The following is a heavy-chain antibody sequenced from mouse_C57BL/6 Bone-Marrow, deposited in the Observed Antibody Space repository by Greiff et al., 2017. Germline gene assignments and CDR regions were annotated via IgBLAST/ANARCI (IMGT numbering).Heavy chain of an antibody. V-gene: IGHV5-9*01. CDR2: ISGGGGNT. CDR1: GFTFSSYT. D-gene: IGHD2-1*01. Sequence: DVMLVESGGGLVKPGGSLKLSCAASGFTFSSYTMSWVRQTPEKRLEWVATISGGGGNTYYPDSVKGRFTIYRDNAKNTLYLQMSSLRSEDTALYYCARGEGNYDFDYGGQGTTLTVSS. J-gene: IGHJ2*01. CDR3: ARGEGNYDFDY.